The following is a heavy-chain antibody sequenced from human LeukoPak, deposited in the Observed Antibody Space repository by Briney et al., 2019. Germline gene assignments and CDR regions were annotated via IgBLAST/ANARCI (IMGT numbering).Heavy chain of an antibody. CDR2: INPSGGST. CDR3: ARRTPGGLRAFDI. V-gene: IGHV1-46*01. J-gene: IGHJ3*02. CDR1: GYTFTSYY. Sequence: ASVKVSCKASGYTFTSYYTHWVRQAPGQGLEWMGIINPSGGSTNYAQKFQGRVTMTRDTSTSTVYMELSSLRSEDTAVYYCARRTPGGLRAFDIWGQGTMVTVSS. D-gene: IGHD2-15*01.